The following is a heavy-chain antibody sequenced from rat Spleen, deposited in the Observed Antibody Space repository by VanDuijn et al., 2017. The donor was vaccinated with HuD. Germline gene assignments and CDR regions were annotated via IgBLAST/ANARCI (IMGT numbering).Heavy chain of an antibody. J-gene: IGHJ3*01. Sequence: QVQLKESGPGLVQPSQTLSLTCTVSGFSLTSYNVHWVRQPPGKGLEWMGVMWSGGTSAYNSALKSRLSISRDTSKSQVFLKMNSLQTEDTAIYFCTRDHSYWGSYYPGGFAYWGQGTLVTVSS. D-gene: IGHD1-12*02. CDR1: GFSLTSYN. CDR2: MWSGGTS. CDR3: TRDHSYWGSYYPGGFAY. V-gene: IGHV2-30*01.